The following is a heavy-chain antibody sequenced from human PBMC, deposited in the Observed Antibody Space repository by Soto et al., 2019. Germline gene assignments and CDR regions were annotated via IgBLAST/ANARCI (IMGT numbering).Heavy chain of an antibody. J-gene: IGHJ3*02. CDR2: IWYDGSNK. CDR3: TRDPLIAVAAYDAFDI. Sequence: QVQLVESGEAWSSGGGSLRLSCAASGFTFSSYGMHWVRQAPGRGLEWGAVIWYDGSNKYYADSVKGRYTISRDDSKNTVYLQMNSLGAEDTAVYYCTRDPLIAVAAYDAFDIWGQGTSVTVSS. D-gene: IGHD6-19*01. V-gene: IGHV3-33*01. CDR1: GFTFSSYG.